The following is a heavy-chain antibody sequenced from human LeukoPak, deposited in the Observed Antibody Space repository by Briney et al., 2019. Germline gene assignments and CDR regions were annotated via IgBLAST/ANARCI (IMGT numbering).Heavy chain of an antibody. CDR1: GFTFRSYW. CDR3: ARDVGGSLDY. V-gene: IGHV3-7*01. J-gene: IGHJ4*02. Sequence: GGSLRLSCAASGFTFRSYWMVWVRQAPGKGLEWVANVKEDESARHQADSVKGRFTISRDNAQNSVYLQMSSLRGEDTAVYYCARDVGGSLDYWGQGTLVTVSS. CDR2: VKEDESAR. D-gene: IGHD1-26*01.